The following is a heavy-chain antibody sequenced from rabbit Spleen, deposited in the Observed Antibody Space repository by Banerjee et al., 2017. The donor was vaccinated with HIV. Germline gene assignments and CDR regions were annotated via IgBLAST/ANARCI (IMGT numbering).Heavy chain of an antibody. D-gene: IGHD8-1*01. J-gene: IGHJ4*01. CDR3: ARSASPGGSYTMWYFSL. CDR1: GFDFSSYG. CDR2: IYTGSSGTT. Sequence: QEQLKETGGGLVQPGGSLKLSCKASGFDFSSYGVSWVRQAPGKGLEWIGCIYTGSSGTTWYASWAKGRVTISKTSSPTVTLQMTSLTVADTANYFCARSASPGGSYTMWYFSLWGPGTLVTVS. V-gene: IGHV1S45*01.